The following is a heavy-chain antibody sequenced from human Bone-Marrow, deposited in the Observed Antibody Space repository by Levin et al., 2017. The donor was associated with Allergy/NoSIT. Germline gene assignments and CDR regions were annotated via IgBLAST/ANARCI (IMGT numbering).Heavy chain of an antibody. CDR1: GILFSSYD. J-gene: IGHJ6*02. Sequence: GGSLRLSCAASGILFSSYDMNWVRQAPGKGLEWVSSISAGGNYIYYADSLKGRFTISRDNAKNSLFLQMNSLRAEDTAVYYCASWAMYHYDRSAFDYFYYAMDVWGQGTTVTVSS. V-gene: IGHV3-21*01. D-gene: IGHD3-22*01. CDR2: ISAGGNYI. CDR3: ASWAMYHYDRSAFDYFYYAMDV.